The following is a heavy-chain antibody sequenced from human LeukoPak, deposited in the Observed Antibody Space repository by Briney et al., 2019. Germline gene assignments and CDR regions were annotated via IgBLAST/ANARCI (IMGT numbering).Heavy chain of an antibody. D-gene: IGHD2-2*01. CDR2: ISSSSSYI. CDR1: GFTFSSYG. V-gene: IGHV3-21*01. Sequence: GGSLRLSCAASGFTFSSYGMNWVRQAPGKGLEWVSSISSSSSYIYYADSVKGRFTVSRDNAKNSLYLQMNSLRAEDTAVYYCARGGYCSSTSCLYYYYMDVWGKGTTVTVSS. J-gene: IGHJ6*03. CDR3: ARGGYCSSTSCLYYYYMDV.